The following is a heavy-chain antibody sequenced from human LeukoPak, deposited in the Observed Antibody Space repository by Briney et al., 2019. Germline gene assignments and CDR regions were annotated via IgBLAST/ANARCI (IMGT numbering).Heavy chain of an antibody. J-gene: IGHJ4*02. CDR3: ARSTIFGGIMPFDY. D-gene: IGHD3-10*01. V-gene: IGHV1-69*04. CDR2: IIPILGIA. CDR1: GGTFSSYA. Sequence: SVKVSCKASGGTFSSYAISWVRQAPGQGLEWMGRIIPILGIANYAQKFQGRVTITGDKSTSTAYMELSSLRSEDTAVYYCARSTIFGGIMPFDYWGQGTLVTVSS.